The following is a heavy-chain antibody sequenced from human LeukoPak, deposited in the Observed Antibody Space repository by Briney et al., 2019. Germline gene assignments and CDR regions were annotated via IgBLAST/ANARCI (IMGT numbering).Heavy chain of an antibody. D-gene: IGHD5-24*01. CDR1: GGSISSYY. J-gene: IGHJ4*02. CDR3: ARQIRGGYNQYFDY. V-gene: IGHV4-4*09. Sequence: PSETLSLTCTVSGGSISSYYWSWIRQPPGKGLEWIGYIYTSGSTNYNPSHKSRVTISVDTSENQFSLKLSSVTAADTAVYYCARQIRGGYNQYFDYWGQGTLVTVSS. CDR2: IYTSGST.